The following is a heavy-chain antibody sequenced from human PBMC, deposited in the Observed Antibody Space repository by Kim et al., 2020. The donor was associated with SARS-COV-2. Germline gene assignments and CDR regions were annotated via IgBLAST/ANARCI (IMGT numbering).Heavy chain of an antibody. V-gene: IGHV3-66*01. Sequence: YAGSGKGRFTISRDKSKDPLYLQMDSLGAEDTAVYYCARAVGGVAGLDYWGQGTLVTVSS. CDR3: ARAVGGVAGLDY. D-gene: IGHD6-19*01. J-gene: IGHJ4*02.